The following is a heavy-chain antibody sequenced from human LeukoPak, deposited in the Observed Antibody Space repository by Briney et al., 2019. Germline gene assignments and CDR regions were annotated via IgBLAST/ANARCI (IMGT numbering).Heavy chain of an antibody. Sequence: GASVKVSCKASGGTFSSYAISWVRQAPGQGLEWMGGIIPIFGTANYAQKFQGRVTITADESTSTAYMELSSLRSEDTAVYYCARDKGFSGYDPFDYWGQGTLVTVSS. D-gene: IGHD5-12*01. CDR2: IIPIFGTA. CDR1: GGTFSSYA. V-gene: IGHV1-69*13. CDR3: ARDKGFSGYDPFDY. J-gene: IGHJ4*02.